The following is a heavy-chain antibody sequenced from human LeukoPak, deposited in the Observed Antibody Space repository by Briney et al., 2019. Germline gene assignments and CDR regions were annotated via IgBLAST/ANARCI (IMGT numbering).Heavy chain of an antibody. CDR3: ARILSSDCSTTSCYPDY. J-gene: IGHJ4*02. D-gene: IGHD2-2*01. CDR2: IYYSGST. CDR1: GGSISSYY. Sequence: ASETLSLTCTVSGGSISSYYWSWIRQPPGKGLEWIGYIYYSGSTNYNPSLKSRVTISVDTSKNQFSLKLSSVTAADTAVYYCARILSSDCSTTSCYPDYWGQGTLVTVSS. V-gene: IGHV4-59*01.